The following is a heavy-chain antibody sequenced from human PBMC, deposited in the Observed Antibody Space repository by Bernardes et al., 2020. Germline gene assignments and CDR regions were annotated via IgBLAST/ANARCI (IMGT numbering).Heavy chain of an antibody. CDR2: IIPIFGTG. CDR1: GGTFSSYA. J-gene: IGHJ4*02. Sequence: SVKVSCKASGGTFSSYAISWVRQAPGQGLEWMGGIIPIFGTGNYAQKFKGRVTITADKSTSTAYMELSSLRSEDTAVYYCASNVYSGYYYFDYWGQGTLVTVSS. D-gene: IGHD5-12*01. CDR3: ASNVYSGYYYFDY. V-gene: IGHV1-69*06.